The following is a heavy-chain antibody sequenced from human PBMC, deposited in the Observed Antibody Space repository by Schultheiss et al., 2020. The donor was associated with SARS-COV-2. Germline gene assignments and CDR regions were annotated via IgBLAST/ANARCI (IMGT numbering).Heavy chain of an antibody. CDR3: ARHYSRITIFGVVTPTAGWFDP. Sequence: GGSLRLSCAASGFTFSSYAMSWVRQAPGKGLEWVSAISGSGGSTNYADSVKGRFTISRDNAKNSLYLQMNSLRAEDTAVYYCARHYSRITIFGVVTPTAGWFDPWGQGTLVTVSS. D-gene: IGHD3-3*01. CDR1: GFTFSSYA. J-gene: IGHJ5*02. CDR2: ISGSGGST. V-gene: IGHV3-23*01.